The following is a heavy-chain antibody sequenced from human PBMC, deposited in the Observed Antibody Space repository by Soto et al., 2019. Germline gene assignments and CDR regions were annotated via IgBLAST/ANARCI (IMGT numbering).Heavy chain of an antibody. CDR1: GASISGFY. Sequence: SETLSLTCTVSGASISGFYWSWIRKSAGKGLEWIGRIYATGTTDYNPSLRSRVMMSLDTSKDQFSLHLNSVTAADTAVYYCSRVGCSNSKCYTRGMDVWGQGTTVTVSS. V-gene: IGHV4-4*07. CDR2: IYATGTT. J-gene: IGHJ6*02. CDR3: SRVGCSNSKCYTRGMDV. D-gene: IGHD2-2*01.